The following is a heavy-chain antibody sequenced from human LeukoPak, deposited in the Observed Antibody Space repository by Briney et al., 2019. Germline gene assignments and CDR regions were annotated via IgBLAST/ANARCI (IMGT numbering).Heavy chain of an antibody. Sequence: ASVKVSCKASGYTFTGYYMHWVRQAPGQGLEWMGWINPNSGGTNYAQKFQGRVTMTRDTSITTAHMELSRLRSDDTAVYYCARIWNDLDYWGQGTLVTVSS. V-gene: IGHV1-2*02. J-gene: IGHJ4*02. CDR2: INPNSGGT. CDR1: GYTFTGYY. CDR3: ARIWNDLDY. D-gene: IGHD1-1*01.